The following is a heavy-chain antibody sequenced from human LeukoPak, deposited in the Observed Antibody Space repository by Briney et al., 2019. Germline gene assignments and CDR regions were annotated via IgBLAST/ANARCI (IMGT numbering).Heavy chain of an antibody. J-gene: IGHJ4*02. CDR1: GGSISRYY. Sequence: SETLSLTCIVSGGSISRYYWSWIRQPPGKGLEWIGYIYYSGSTNYNPSLKSRVTISVDTSKNQFSLKLSSVTAADTAVYYCARGRATTDYWGQGTLVTVSS. V-gene: IGHV4-59*01. CDR2: IYYSGST. D-gene: IGHD4-17*01. CDR3: ARGRATTDY.